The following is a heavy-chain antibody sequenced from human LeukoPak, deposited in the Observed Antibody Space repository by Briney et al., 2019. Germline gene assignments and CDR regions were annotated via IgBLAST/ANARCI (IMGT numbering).Heavy chain of an antibody. CDR3: AISSFCSSTSCFFDY. J-gene: IGHJ4*02. V-gene: IGHV1-24*01. CDR2: FDPEDGET. D-gene: IGHD2-2*01. CDR1: GYTLTELS. Sequence: ASVKVSCKVSGYTLTELSMHWVRQAPGKGLEWMGGFDPEDGETIYAQKFQGRVTMTRDTSISTAYMELSRLRSDDTAVYYCAISSFCSSTSCFFDYWGQGTLVTVSS.